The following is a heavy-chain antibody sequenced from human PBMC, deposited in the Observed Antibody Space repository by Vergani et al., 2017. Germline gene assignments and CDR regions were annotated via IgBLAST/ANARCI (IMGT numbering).Heavy chain of an antibody. D-gene: IGHD6-13*01. CDR3: VKXIAASCNYWYFDL. CDR2: IKSDGSIT. J-gene: IGHJ2*01. Sequence: EVQLVESGGGLIHPGGSLRLSCEGSGFSFSGYWMHWVRQSPEKGLVWVSRIKSDGSITNYADSVKGRFTISRDNAKNSLYLQMNSLRAEDTALYYCVKXIAASCNYWYFDLWGRGTLVTVSS. V-gene: IGHV3-74*01. CDR1: GFSFSGYW.